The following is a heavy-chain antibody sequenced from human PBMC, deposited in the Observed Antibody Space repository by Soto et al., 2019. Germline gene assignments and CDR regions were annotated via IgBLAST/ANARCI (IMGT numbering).Heavy chain of an antibody. Sequence: VKVSCKASGGTFSSYAVSWVRLAPGQGLEWMGGIIPIFGTPNYAQRFQGRVTITVDKSTSTAYMELSSLRSEDTAVYYCAREDGSGWQINYYYYGMDVWGQGTTVTVSS. CDR2: IIPIFGTP. CDR3: AREDGSGWQINYYYYGMDV. J-gene: IGHJ6*02. V-gene: IGHV1-69*06. D-gene: IGHD6-19*01. CDR1: GGTFSSYA.